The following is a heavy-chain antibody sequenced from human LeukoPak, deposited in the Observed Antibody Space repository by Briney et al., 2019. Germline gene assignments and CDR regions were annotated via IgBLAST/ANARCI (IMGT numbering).Heavy chain of an antibody. CDR1: GDSISSNHYY. CDR3: ARDHSSWTGGYYYYMDV. CDR2: IYNSGST. V-gene: IGHV4-39*07. J-gene: IGHJ6*03. D-gene: IGHD6-13*01. Sequence: SETLSLTCTVSGDSISSNHYYWGWIRQPPGKGLEWIGSIYNSGSTHYNPSLKSRVTISVDTSKNQFSLKLSSVTAADTAVYYCARDHSSWTGGYYYYMDVWGKGTTVTISS.